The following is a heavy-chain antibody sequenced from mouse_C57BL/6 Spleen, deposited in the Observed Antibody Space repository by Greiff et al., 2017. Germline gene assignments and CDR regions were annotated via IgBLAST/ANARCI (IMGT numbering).Heavy chain of an antibody. D-gene: IGHD2-4*01. J-gene: IGHJ1*03. CDR1: GYSFTDYN. V-gene: IGHV1-39*01. CDR3: ARRGDYDWYFDV. Sequence: FPLQQSGPELVKPGASVKISCKASGYSFTDYNMNWVKQSNGKSLEWIGVINPNYGTTSYNQKFKGKATLTVDQSSSTAYMQLNSLTSEDSAVYYCARRGDYDWYFDVWGTGTTVTVSS. CDR2: INPNYGTT.